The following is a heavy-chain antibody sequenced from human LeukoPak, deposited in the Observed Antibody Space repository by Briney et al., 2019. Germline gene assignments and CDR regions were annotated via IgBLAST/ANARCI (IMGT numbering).Heavy chain of an antibody. CDR3: AKSHVIASYVGDY. D-gene: IGHD2-21*01. Sequence: GGSLRLSWAASGFTFSSYAMHWVRQAPGKGLEWVAFIRYDGINKFYADSVKGRFTISRDTSKNTLFLEMSSLRAEDMAVYYCAKSHVIASYVGDYWGQGTLVTVSS. J-gene: IGHJ4*02. CDR1: GFTFSSYA. CDR2: IRYDGINK. V-gene: IGHV3-30*04.